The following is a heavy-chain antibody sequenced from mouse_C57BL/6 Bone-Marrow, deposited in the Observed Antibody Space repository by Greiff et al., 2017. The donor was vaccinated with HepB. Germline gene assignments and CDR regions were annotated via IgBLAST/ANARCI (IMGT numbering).Heavy chain of an antibody. Sequence: QVQLQQPGAELVMPGASVKLSCKASGYTFTSYWMHWVKQRPGQGLEWIGEIDPSDSYTNYNQKFKGKSTLTVDKSSSTAYMQLSSLTSEDSAVYYCAREGYGDWFAYWGQATLVTVSA. CDR2: IDPSDSYT. J-gene: IGHJ3*01. V-gene: IGHV1-69*01. D-gene: IGHD2-2*01. CDR3: AREGYGDWFAY. CDR1: GYTFTSYW.